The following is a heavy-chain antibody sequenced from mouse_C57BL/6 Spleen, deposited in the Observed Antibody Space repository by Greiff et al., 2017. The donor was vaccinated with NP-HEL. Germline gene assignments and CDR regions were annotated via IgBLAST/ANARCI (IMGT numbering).Heavy chain of an antibody. J-gene: IGHJ2*01. V-gene: IGHV1-59*01. CDR2: IDPSDSYT. CDR1: GYTFTSYW. Sequence: VQLQQPGAELVRPGTSVKLSCKASGYTFTSYWMHWVKQRPGQGLEWIGVIDPSDSYTNYNQKFKGKATLTVDTSSSTAYMQLSSLTSEDSAVYYCARREDDFLDYWGQGTTLTVSS. CDR3: ARREDDFLDY. D-gene: IGHD2-4*01.